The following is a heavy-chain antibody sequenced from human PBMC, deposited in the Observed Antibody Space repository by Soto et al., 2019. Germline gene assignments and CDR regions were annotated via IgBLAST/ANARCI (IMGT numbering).Heavy chain of an antibody. CDR3: AVGGGDLSLTPFDY. Sequence: DLVESGGGVVQPGRSLRLSCVASGFNFKAYGMHWVRQAPGKGLEWVAVISTDGTNQHHADSVKGRFTISRDNFKNTLYLQMNSLRPEDTAVYFCAVGGGDLSLTPFDYWGQGTLVTVSS. CDR2: ISTDGTNQ. J-gene: IGHJ4*02. V-gene: IGHV3-30-3*01. D-gene: IGHD3-16*02. CDR1: GFNFKAYG.